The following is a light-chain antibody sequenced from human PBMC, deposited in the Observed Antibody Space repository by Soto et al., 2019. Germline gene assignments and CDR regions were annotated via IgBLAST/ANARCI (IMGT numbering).Light chain of an antibody. Sequence: EIVLTQSPGTLSLSPGERATLSCRASQSVSSSYLAWYQQEPGQAPRPLIYGASSRAIGIPDRFSGSGSGTDFTLTISRLEPEDFAAYYCQQYGSSPWTFGQGTKVDIK. CDR1: QSVSSSY. CDR3: QQYGSSPWT. CDR2: GAS. J-gene: IGKJ1*01. V-gene: IGKV3-20*01.